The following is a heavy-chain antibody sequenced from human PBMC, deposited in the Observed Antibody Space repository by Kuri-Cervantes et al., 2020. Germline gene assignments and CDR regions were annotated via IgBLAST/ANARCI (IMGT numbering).Heavy chain of an antibody. CDR2: ISVRGSAT. CDR1: GFTFTSSA. V-gene: IGHV3-20*04. J-gene: IGHJ6*03. CDR3: ARAPSPGYSDYMDV. D-gene: IGHD6-13*01. Sequence: GESLKISCAVSGFTFTSSAMNWVRQAPGKGLEWVSSISVRGSATLYADSVKGRFTISRDNAKNSLYLQMNSLRAEDTALYYCARAPSPGYSDYMDVWGKGTTVTVSS.